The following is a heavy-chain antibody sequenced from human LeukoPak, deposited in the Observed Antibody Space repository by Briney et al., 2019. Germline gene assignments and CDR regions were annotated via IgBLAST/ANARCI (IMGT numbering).Heavy chain of an antibody. J-gene: IGHJ6*02. V-gene: IGHV3-30-3*01. D-gene: IGHD6-6*01. CDR2: ISYDGSNK. CDR3: ARDSSSSESPHYYYYYGMDV. Sequence: GGSLRLSCAASGFTFSSYAMHWVRQAPGKGLEWVAVISYDGSNKYYADSVKGRFTISRDNSKNTLYLQMNSLRAEDTAVYYCARDSSSSESPHYYYYYGMDVWGQGTTITVSS. CDR1: GFTFSSYA.